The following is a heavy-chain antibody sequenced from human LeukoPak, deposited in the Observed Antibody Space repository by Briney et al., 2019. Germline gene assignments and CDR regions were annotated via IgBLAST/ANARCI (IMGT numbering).Heavy chain of an antibody. D-gene: IGHD3-16*01. V-gene: IGHV1-2*02. Sequence: GASVKVSCKASGYKFTDDYMHWVRQAPGQGLEFMGWINPDSGFTNYAQKFKGRVTMTRDTSISTAYSEVRSLTSDDTAVYYCAPTAEAYTSWWKVWGQGTPVTVSS. CDR2: INPDSGFT. J-gene: IGHJ4*02. CDR3: APTAEAYTSWWKV. CDR1: GYKFTDDY.